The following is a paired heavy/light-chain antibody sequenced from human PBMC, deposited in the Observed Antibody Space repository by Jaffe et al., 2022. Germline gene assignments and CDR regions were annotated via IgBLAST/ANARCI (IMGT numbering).Heavy chain of an antibody. CDR2: KFYSGTT. CDR3: ARGVEMAD. D-gene: IGHD6-19*01. CDR1: GGAMNTDY. V-gene: IGHV4-59*01. Sequence: QVQLQESGPGLVKPSETLSLICSVSGGAMNTDYWTWIRQPPGKGLEWIGYKFYSGTTNSNPSLNSRVTISVDTSKNQFSLKLTSVTAADTAVYYCARGVEMADWGQGTLVTVSP. J-gene: IGHJ4*02.
Light chain of an antibody. J-gene: IGLJ3*02. V-gene: IGLV1-51*01. Sequence: QSVLTQPPSVSAAPGQKVTISCSGSSSNIGNNYVSWYQQLPGTAPKLLIYDTTKRPSGIPDRFSGSKSGTSATLGITGLQTGDEADYYCGTWDSSLSVWVFGGGTKLTVL. CDR3: GTWDSSLSVWV. CDR1: SSNIGNNY. CDR2: DTT.